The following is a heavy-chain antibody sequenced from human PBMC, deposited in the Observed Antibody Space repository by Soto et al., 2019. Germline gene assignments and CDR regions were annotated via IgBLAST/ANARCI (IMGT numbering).Heavy chain of an antibody. CDR3: ARQYSSRFHWFDP. J-gene: IGHJ5*02. V-gene: IGHV5-51*01. Sequence: PGESLKISCQGSGYSFTSYWIGWVRQMPGKGLEWMGIIYPGDSDTRYSPSFQGQVTISADKSISTAYLQWSSLKASDTAMYYCARQYSSRFHWFDPWGQGTLVTVSS. CDR1: GYSFTSYW. CDR2: IYPGDSDT. D-gene: IGHD6-13*01.